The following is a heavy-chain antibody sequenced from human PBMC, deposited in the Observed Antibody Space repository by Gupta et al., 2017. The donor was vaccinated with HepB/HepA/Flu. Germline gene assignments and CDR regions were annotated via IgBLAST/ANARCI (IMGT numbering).Heavy chain of an antibody. V-gene: IGHV4-59*08. J-gene: IGHJ4*02. Sequence: QVQLQESGPGLVKPSETLSLTCTVSGDSIGRYYWSWIRQPPGKGLEWIGYIYYSGTTIYNPSLESRVTISVDTSKNQFSLNLTSVTAADTALYYCARGKTAGYSRSPFDYWGQGTLVTVSS. CDR1: GDSIGRYY. CDR2: IYYSGTT. D-gene: IGHD6-13*01. CDR3: ARGKTAGYSRSPFDY.